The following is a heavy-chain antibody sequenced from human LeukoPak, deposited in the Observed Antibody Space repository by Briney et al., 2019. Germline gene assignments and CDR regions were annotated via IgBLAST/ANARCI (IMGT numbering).Heavy chain of an antibody. Sequence: ASVKVSCKVSGYTLTELSMHWVRQAPGKGLEWMGGFDPEDGETIYAQKFQGRVTMTTDTSTSTAYMEVRSLRSDDTAVYYCARDPFGFGIDYWGPGTLVTVSS. D-gene: IGHD3-10*01. CDR3: ARDPFGFGIDY. V-gene: IGHV1-24*01. CDR1: GYTLTELS. CDR2: FDPEDGET. J-gene: IGHJ4*02.